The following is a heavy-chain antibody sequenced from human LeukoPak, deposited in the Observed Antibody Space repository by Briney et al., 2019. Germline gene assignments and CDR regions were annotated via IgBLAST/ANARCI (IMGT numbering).Heavy chain of an antibody. CDR2: ISGSGGST. CDR3: AKVPESTIFGVVCQYNWFDP. Sequence: PGGSLRLSCAASGFTFSSYAMSWVRQAPGKGLEWVSAISGSGGSTYYADSVKGRFTISRDNSKNTLYLQMNSLRAEDTAVYYCAKVPESTIFGVVCQYNWFDPWGQGTLVTVSS. J-gene: IGHJ5*02. V-gene: IGHV3-23*01. CDR1: GFTFSSYA. D-gene: IGHD3-3*01.